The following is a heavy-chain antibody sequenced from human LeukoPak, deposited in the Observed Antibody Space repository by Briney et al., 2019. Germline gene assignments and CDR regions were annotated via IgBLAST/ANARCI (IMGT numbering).Heavy chain of an antibody. CDR1: GYTFTSYG. CDR3: ARRPEDIVATIGQLNYYYYYMDV. Sequence: RASVKVSCKASGYTFTSYGISWVRQAPGQGLEWMGWISAYNGNTNYAQKLQGRVTMTTDTSTSTAYMELRSLRSDDTAVYYCARRPEDIVATIGQLNYYYYYMDVWGKGTTVTVSS. D-gene: IGHD5-12*01. CDR2: ISAYNGNT. J-gene: IGHJ6*03. V-gene: IGHV1-18*01.